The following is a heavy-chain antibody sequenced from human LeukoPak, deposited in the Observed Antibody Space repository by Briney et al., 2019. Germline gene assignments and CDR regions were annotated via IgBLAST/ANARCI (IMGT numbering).Heavy chain of an antibody. CDR3: ARDLGLHGMDV. J-gene: IGHJ6*02. V-gene: IGHV1-69*13. D-gene: IGHD3/OR15-3a*01. CDR1: GYTFTSYG. CDR2: IIPIFGTA. Sequence: SVKVSCKASGYTFTSYGISWVRQAPGQGLEWMGGIIPIFGTANYAQKFQGRVTITADESTSTAYMELSSLRSEDTAVYYCARDLGLHGMDVWGQGTTVTVSS.